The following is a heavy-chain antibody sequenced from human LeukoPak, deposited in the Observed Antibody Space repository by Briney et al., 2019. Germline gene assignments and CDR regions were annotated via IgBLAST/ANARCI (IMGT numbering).Heavy chain of an antibody. CDR2: ISYDGSNK. D-gene: IGHD1-26*01. Sequence: PGGSLRLSCAASGFTFSSYGMHWVRQAPGKGLEWVAVISYDGSNKYYADSVKGRFTVSRDNSKNTLYLQMNSLRAEDTAVYYCAKDLDVVVGATTHLDYWGQGTLVTVSS. J-gene: IGHJ4*02. CDR3: AKDLDVVVGATTHLDY. V-gene: IGHV3-30*18. CDR1: GFTFSSYG.